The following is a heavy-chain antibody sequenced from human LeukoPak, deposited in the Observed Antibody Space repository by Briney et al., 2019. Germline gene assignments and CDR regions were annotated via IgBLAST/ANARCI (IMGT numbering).Heavy chain of an antibody. D-gene: IGHD6-13*01. J-gene: IGHJ4*02. CDR1: GFTFSSYS. CDR3: ARLAESSWTDY. Sequence: GGSLRLSCAASGFTFSSYSMNWVRQAPGKGLEWVSSISSSSSYIYYADSVKGRFAISRDNAKNSLYLQMNSRRAEDTAVYYCARLAESSWTDYWGQGTLVTVSS. CDR2: ISSSSSYI. V-gene: IGHV3-21*01.